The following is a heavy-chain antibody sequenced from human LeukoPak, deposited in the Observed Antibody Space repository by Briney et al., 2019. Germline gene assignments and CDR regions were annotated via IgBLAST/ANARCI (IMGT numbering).Heavy chain of an antibody. CDR3: ARRAGDYSHPYDY. D-gene: IGHD3-22*01. CDR1: GFTVSSNS. J-gene: IGHJ4*02. Sequence: GGSLRLSCTVSGFTVSSNSMSWVRQAPGKGLEWVSFIYSGTIHYSDSVKGRFTISRDNSKNTLHLQMNSLRAEDTAVYYCARRAGDYSHPYDYWGQGTLVTVSS. CDR2: IYSGTI. V-gene: IGHV3-53*01.